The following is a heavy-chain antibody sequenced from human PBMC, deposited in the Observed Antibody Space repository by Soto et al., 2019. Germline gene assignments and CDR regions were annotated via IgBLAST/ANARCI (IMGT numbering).Heavy chain of an antibody. CDR2: IYYSGST. CDR1: GGSVSSGSYY. Sequence: SETLSLTCTVSGGSVSSGSYYGSWIRQPPGKGLEWIGYIYYSGSTNYNPSLKSRVTISVDTSKNQFSLKLSSVTAADTAVYYCARAVPRGGWFAPWGQGTLVTVSS. CDR3: ARAVPRGGWFAP. J-gene: IGHJ5*02. V-gene: IGHV4-61*01. D-gene: IGHD2-2*01.